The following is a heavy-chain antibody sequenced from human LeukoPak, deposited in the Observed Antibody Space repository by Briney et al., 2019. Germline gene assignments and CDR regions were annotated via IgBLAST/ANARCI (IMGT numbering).Heavy chain of an antibody. Sequence: LTGRSLTPSCAPSGSTFSNNAMSWARQPPGKGREWVSTISDSGGSTYDADSVKGRFTISRDNSKNTLYLQMNSVRAEDTAIHYCAKVPYSEYGSGRPPFMDVWGQGTTVAVSS. V-gene: IGHV3-23*01. CDR1: GSTFSNNA. CDR3: AKVPYSEYGSGRPPFMDV. CDR2: ISDSGGST. D-gene: IGHD3-10*01. J-gene: IGHJ6*02.